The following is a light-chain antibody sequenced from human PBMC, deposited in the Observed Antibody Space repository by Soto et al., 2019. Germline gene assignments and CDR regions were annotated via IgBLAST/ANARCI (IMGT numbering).Light chain of an antibody. J-gene: IGLJ2*01. CDR2: GNS. CDR1: SSNIGAGYD. V-gene: IGLV1-40*01. CDR3: QAYDSSLSGSVV. Sequence: QSALTQPPSVSGAPGQRVSISCTGSSSNIGAGYDVHWYQQLPGTAPKLLIYGNSHRPSGVPARFSGSKSGTSASLAITGLQAEDEADYYCQAYDSSLSGSVVFGGGTKLTVL.